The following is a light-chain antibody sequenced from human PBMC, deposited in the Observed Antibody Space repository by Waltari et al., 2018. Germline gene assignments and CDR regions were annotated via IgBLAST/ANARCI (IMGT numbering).Light chain of an antibody. CDR2: GAS. CDR1: QSVDNN. J-gene: IGKJ5*01. CDR3: QQYNNWPPSII. Sequence: EIVMTQSPATLSVSPGERATLSCRASQSVDNNLAWYQQKPGQAPRLLIYGASTMATCIPAKFSGSGSGTEFTLTISSLQSGDFAIYYCQQYNNWPPSIIFGQGTRLEIK. V-gene: IGKV3-15*01.